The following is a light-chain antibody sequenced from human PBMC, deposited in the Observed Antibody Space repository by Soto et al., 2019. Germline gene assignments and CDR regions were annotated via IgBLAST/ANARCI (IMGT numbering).Light chain of an antibody. J-gene: IGKJ1*01. Sequence: DIQMTQSPSTLSASIGDRVTITCRASQSISNWLAWYQQKPGKAPKVLIYKASSLESGVPSRFSGSGSGTEFTLTISSLQPDDFATYFCQHYNIYSWTLGQGTKVDIK. CDR3: QHYNIYSWT. V-gene: IGKV1-5*03. CDR1: QSISNW. CDR2: KAS.